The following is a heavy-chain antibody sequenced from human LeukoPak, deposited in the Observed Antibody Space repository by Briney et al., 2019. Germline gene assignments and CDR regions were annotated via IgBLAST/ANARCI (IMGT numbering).Heavy chain of an antibody. D-gene: IGHD6-6*01. CDR2: IYYSGST. Sequence: KPSETLSLTCTVSGGSISSYYWSWIRQPPGKGLEWIGYIYYSGSTNYNPSLKSRVTISVDTSKNQFSLKLSSVTAADTAVYYCARGVEYSSSSGLGYWGQGTLLTVSS. CDR1: GGSISSYY. V-gene: IGHV4-59*01. J-gene: IGHJ4*02. CDR3: ARGVEYSSSSGLGY.